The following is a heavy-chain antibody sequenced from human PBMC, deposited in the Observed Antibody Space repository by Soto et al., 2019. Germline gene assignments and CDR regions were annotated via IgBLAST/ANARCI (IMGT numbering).Heavy chain of an antibody. J-gene: IGHJ4*02. V-gene: IGHV4-39*01. CDR3: ASIKREDIVVVKEGGYLFAY. D-gene: IGHD2-2*01. Sequence: SETLSLTCTVSGGSISSSSYYWGWIRQPPGKGLEWIGSIYYSGSTYYNPSLKSRVTISVDTSKNQFSLKLSSVTAADTAVYYCASIKREDIVVVKEGGYLFAYWGQGTLVTVSS. CDR2: IYYSGST. CDR1: GGSISSSSYY.